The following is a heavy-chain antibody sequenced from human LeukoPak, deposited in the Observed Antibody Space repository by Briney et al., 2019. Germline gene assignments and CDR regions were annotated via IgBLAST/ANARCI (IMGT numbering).Heavy chain of an antibody. V-gene: IGHV4-61*01. CDR3: ARVRGDYVNLFDP. Sequence: SETLSLTCTVSRGSVSSGSHHWSRIRQPPGKGLEWIGYTHYSGNTYYNPSLKSRVTISLDTSKKQFSLWLRSVTAADTAVYYCARVRGDYVNLFDPWGQGTLFIVSS. CDR2: THYSGNT. J-gene: IGHJ5*02. D-gene: IGHD4-17*01. CDR1: RGSVSSGSHH.